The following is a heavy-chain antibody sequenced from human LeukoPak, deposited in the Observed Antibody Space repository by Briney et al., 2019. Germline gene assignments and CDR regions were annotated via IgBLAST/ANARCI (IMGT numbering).Heavy chain of an antibody. V-gene: IGHV4-39*01. CDR3: ARQRDGLVGATPYFDY. CDR2: IYYSGST. J-gene: IGHJ4*02. CDR1: GGSISSSSYY. Sequence: PSETLSLTCTVSGGSISSSSYYWGWIRQPPGKGLEWIGSIYYSGSTYYNPSLKSRVTISVDTSKNQFSLELSSVTAADTAVYYCARQRDGLVGATPYFDYWGQGTLVTVSS. D-gene: IGHD1-26*01.